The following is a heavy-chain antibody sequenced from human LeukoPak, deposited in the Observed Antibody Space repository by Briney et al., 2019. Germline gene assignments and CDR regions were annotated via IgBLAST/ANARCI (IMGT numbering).Heavy chain of an antibody. J-gene: IGHJ4*02. V-gene: IGHV3-23*01. D-gene: IGHD3-3*01. CDR2: ISGSGGST. CDR1: GFTFSSYA. Sequence: GGSLRLSCAASGFTFSSYALSWVRQAPGKGLEWVSAISGSGGSTYYADSVKGRFNISRDNSKNTLYLQMNSLRAEDTAVYCCANIRFLECPLFDYRDEGTVVTVSS. CDR3: ANIRFLECPLFDY.